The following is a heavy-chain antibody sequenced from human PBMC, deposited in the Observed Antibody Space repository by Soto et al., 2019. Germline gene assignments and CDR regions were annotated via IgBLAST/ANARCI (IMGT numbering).Heavy chain of an antibody. V-gene: IGHV1-69*01. CDR1: GVPFSSYA. J-gene: IGHJ4*02. D-gene: IGHD6-19*01. CDR2: IIPIFGTA. Sequence: QVQLVQSGAEVKKPGSSVKVSCKASGVPFSSYAINWVRQAPGQGLEWMGGIIPIFGTANYAQRFQGRVTSTADESTSTAYMELSSLTSEDTAMYYCARGSHSPGIAVAGYYFWGQGTLVTVSS. CDR3: ARGSHSPGIAVAGYYF.